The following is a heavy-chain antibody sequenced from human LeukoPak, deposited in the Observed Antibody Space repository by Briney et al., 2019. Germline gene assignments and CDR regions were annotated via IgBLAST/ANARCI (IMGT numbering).Heavy chain of an antibody. Sequence: GGSLRLSCAASGFTFDDYGMTWVRHAPGKGLEWVSAIDWKGGSTGYADSVKGRFTISRDNAKNSLYLQMNSLRAEDTALYYCARARGYYYDSSGYYYYFDYWGQGTLVTVSS. V-gene: IGHV3-20*04. D-gene: IGHD3-22*01. J-gene: IGHJ4*02. CDR2: IDWKGGST. CDR1: GFTFDDYG. CDR3: ARARGYYYDSSGYYYYFDY.